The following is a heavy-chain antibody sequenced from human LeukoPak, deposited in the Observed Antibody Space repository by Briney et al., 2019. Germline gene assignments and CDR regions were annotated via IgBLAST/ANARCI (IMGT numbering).Heavy chain of an antibody. CDR1: GFTFSSHA. CDR2: ISGSGGAT. V-gene: IGHV3-23*01. D-gene: IGHD1-26*01. J-gene: IGHJ3*02. CDR3: XXXGTYSRQNAFDI. Sequence: GGSLRLSCAASGFTFSSHAMSWVRQAPGKGLEWVSCISGSGGATYYADSVKGRFTISRDNSKNTVYLQMNSLRAEDTAVYYXXXXGTYSRQNAFDIWGQGTTVTVSS.